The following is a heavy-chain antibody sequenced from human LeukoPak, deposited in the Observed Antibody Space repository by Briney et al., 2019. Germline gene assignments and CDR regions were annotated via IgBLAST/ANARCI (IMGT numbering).Heavy chain of an antibody. CDR1: GFTISNYW. J-gene: IGHJ4*02. Sequence: GGSLRLSCAASGFTISNYWMNWVRQAPGEGLEWVANINQDGSVEHYVDSVKGRFTISRDNAKNSLYLQMNTLRAEDTAVYYCARDCCASGSHDYWGQGALVTVFS. CDR2: INQDGSVE. D-gene: IGHD3-10*01. V-gene: IGHV3-7*04. CDR3: ARDCCASGSHDY.